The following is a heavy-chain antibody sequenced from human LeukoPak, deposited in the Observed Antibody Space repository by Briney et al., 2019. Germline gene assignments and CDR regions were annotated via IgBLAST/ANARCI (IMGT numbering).Heavy chain of an antibody. CDR1: GGSISSSSYY. V-gene: IGHV4-39*01. Sequence: SETLSLTCAVSGGSISSSSYYWGWIRQPPGKGLEWIGSIYYSGTTFYNPSLKSRLTISVDTSRDQFSLKLSSVTAADTAVYYCASYGSGNYRFFDSWGQGTLVTVSS. D-gene: IGHD3-10*01. CDR3: ASYGSGNYRFFDS. CDR2: IYYSGTT. J-gene: IGHJ4*02.